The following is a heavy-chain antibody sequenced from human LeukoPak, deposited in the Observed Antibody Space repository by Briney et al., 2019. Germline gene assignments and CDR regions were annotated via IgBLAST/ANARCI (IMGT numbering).Heavy chain of an antibody. CDR1: GGSISSYY. Sequence: SETLSLTCTVSGGSISSYYWSWIRQPAGKGLEWIGRIYTSGSTNYNPSLKSRVTMSVDTSKNQFSLKLSSVTAADTAVYYCASEAYYYDSSGYYKYWGQGTLVTVSS. V-gene: IGHV4-4*07. CDR3: ASEAYYYDSSGYYKY. J-gene: IGHJ4*02. D-gene: IGHD3-22*01. CDR2: IYTSGST.